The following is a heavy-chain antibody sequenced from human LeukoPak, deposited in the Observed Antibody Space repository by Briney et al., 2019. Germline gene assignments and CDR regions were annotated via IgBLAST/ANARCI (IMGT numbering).Heavy chain of an antibody. CDR1: GASMSTYY. Sequence: PSETLSLTCTVSGASMSTYYWSWIRQPPGKGLEWIAYIYHSGSTNYNPSLKSRVTISVDTSKNQFSLKLSSVTAADTAVYFCARGPYSYDSSGAFDIWGQGTMVTVSS. J-gene: IGHJ3*02. V-gene: IGHV4-59*08. CDR3: ARGPYSYDSSGAFDI. D-gene: IGHD3-22*01. CDR2: IYHSGST.